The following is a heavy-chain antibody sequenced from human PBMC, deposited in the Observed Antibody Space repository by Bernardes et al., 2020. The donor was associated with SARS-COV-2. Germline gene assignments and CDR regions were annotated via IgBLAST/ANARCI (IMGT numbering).Heavy chain of an antibody. CDR3: TRASYYRHDY. CDR2: TNIDGTTT. CDR1: GFTFTDYW. V-gene: IGHV3-74*01. J-gene: IGHJ4*02. D-gene: IGHD4-4*01. Sequence: GGSLRLSCAASGFTFTDYWMHWVRQAPGEGLVRVSRTNIDGTTTDYAESVKGRFTISRDDAKATLYLQMNSLSAEDSAIYYCTRASYYRHDYWGQGTLVTVSS.